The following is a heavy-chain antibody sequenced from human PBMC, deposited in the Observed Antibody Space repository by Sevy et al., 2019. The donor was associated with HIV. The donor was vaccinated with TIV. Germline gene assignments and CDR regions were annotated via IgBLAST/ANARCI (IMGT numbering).Heavy chain of an antibody. CDR3: ARAVVVVPAANRNWFDP. J-gene: IGHJ5*02. D-gene: IGHD2-2*01. Sequence: SETLSLTCTVSGGSISSYYWSWIRQPPGKGLEWIGYIYYSGSTNYNPSLKSRVTISVDTSKNQFSLKLSSVTAADTAVYYCARAVVVVPAANRNWFDPWGQGTLVTVSS. CDR2: IYYSGST. CDR1: GGSISSYY. V-gene: IGHV4-59*01.